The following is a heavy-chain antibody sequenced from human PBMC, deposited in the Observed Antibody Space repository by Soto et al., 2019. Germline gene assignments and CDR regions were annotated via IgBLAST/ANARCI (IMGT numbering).Heavy chain of an antibody. D-gene: IGHD6-6*01. CDR1: GFIFSNFG. Sequence: QVQLVESGGGVVQPGGSLRLSCVASGFIFSNFGMHWVRQAPGKGLEWVAVISSDEKIKQYADSVRGRFAISRDNSKNTLYLQMTSMGAEDTAIYYCARGLRSVLDYWGQGTLVTVSS. V-gene: IGHV3-33*01. CDR2: ISSDEKIK. J-gene: IGHJ4*02. CDR3: ARGLRSVLDY.